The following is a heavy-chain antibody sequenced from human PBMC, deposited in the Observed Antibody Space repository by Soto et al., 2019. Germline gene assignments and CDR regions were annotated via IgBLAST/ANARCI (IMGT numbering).Heavy chain of an antibody. Sequence: GGSLRLSCAASGFTFSSYGMHWVRQAPGKGLEWVTVISYDGSNKYYADSVKGRFTISRDNSKNTLYLQMNSLRAEDTAVYYCAKGPTTSLLWFGELLPDYYYYYGMDVWGQGTTVTVSS. J-gene: IGHJ6*02. CDR3: AKGPTTSLLWFGELLPDYYYYYGMDV. V-gene: IGHV3-30*18. CDR1: GFTFSSYG. D-gene: IGHD3-10*01. CDR2: ISYDGSNK.